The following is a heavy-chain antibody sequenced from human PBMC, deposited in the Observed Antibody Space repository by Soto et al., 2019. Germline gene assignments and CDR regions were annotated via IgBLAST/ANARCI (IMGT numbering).Heavy chain of an antibody. CDR3: ARDRFTYSSSWYHWYFDL. CDR2: IWYDGSNK. CDR1: GFTFSSYG. J-gene: IGHJ2*01. D-gene: IGHD6-13*01. V-gene: IGHV3-33*01. Sequence: GGSLRLSCAASGFTFSSYGMHWVRQAPGKGLEWVAVIWYDGSNKYYADSVKGRFTISRDNSKNTLYLQMNSLRAEDTAVYYCARDRFTYSSSWYHWYFDLWGRGTLVTVSS.